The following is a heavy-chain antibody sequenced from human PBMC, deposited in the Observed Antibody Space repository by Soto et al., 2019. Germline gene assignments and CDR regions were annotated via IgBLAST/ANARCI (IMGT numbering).Heavy chain of an antibody. V-gene: IGHV4-31*03. D-gene: IGHD4-17*01. Sequence: SETLSLTCTVSGGSISSGGYYWSWIRQHPGKGLEWIGYIYYSGSTYYNPSLKSRVTKSVDTSKNQFSLKLSSVTAADTAVYYCARGRRDMTTVTTKRLGKPYYFDYWGQGTLVTVSS. J-gene: IGHJ4*02. CDR2: IYYSGST. CDR1: GGSISSGGYY. CDR3: ARGRRDMTTVTTKRLGKPYYFDY.